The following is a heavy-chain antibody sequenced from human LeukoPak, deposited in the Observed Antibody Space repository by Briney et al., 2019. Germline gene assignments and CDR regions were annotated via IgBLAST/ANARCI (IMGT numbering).Heavy chain of an antibody. D-gene: IGHD2-21*02. CDR3: ARGASYVTSQWFDP. V-gene: IGHV3-7*01. CDR2: IKPDGGEK. J-gene: IGHJ5*02. Sequence: GGSLRLSCVASGFTFSSYWMTWVRQAPGKGLEWVASIKPDGGEKFYVDSVKGRFTISRDNARNSLDLQMNSLRAEDTAVYYCARGASYVTSQWFDPWGQGTQVTVSS. CDR1: GFTFSSYW.